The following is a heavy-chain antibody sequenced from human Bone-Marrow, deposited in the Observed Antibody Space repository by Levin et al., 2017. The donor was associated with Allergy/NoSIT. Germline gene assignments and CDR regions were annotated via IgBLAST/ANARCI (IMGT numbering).Heavy chain of an antibody. J-gene: IGHJ4*02. D-gene: IGHD3-3*01. CDR1: RYIFTNSD. Sequence: ASVKVSCKASRYIFTNSDIHWVRQAPGQGLEWMGIIYPSGDRTTYAQQFQGRLTMTRDTSTSTVNMELSSLRSEDTAVYYCAKSGGFWSVDYWGQGTLVTVSS. CDR3: AKSGGFWSVDY. CDR2: IYPSGDRT. V-gene: IGHV1-46*01.